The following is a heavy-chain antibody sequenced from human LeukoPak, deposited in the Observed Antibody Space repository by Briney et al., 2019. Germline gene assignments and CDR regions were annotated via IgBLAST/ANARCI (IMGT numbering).Heavy chain of an antibody. CDR3: VKIKPGGASFDY. J-gene: IGHJ4*02. CDR2: IYYSGST. V-gene: IGHV4-39*07. CDR1: GDSISSSLYY. Sequence: PSETLSLTCTVSGDSISSSLYYWAWIRQPPGKGLEWIGSIYYSGSTHYKPSLNSRVTISVDTSKNQFSLKLTSVLAADTALYYCVKIKPGGASFDYWGQGILVTVSS. D-gene: IGHD1-26*01.